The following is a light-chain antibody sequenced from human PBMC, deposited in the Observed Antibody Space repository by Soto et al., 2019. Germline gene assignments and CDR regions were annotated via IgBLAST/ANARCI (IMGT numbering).Light chain of an antibody. CDR1: QSVTSNY. CDR3: QQHGTSPPSWT. J-gene: IGKJ1*01. V-gene: IGKV3-20*01. CDR2: GAS. Sequence: ETVLTQSPGILSLSPGERATLFCRASQSVTSNYLAWYQQQPGQAPRLLIYGASSRATGIPDRFSGSGSGTDSTLTISRLEPEDFAVYYCQQHGTSPPSWTFGQGTKVEIK.